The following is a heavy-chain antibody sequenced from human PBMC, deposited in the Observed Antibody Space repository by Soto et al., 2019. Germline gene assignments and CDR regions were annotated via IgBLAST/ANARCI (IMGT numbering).Heavy chain of an antibody. V-gene: IGHV3-30*18. D-gene: IGHD3-10*01. Sequence: QVQLVESGGGVVQPGRSLRLSCAASGFTFSSYGMHWVRQAPGKGLEWVAVISYDGSNKYYADSVKGRFTISRDNSKNTLYLQMNSLRAEDTAVYYCAKDRGGFFVDYWGQGTLVTVSS. CDR1: GFTFSSYG. CDR3: AKDRGGFFVDY. J-gene: IGHJ4*02. CDR2: ISYDGSNK.